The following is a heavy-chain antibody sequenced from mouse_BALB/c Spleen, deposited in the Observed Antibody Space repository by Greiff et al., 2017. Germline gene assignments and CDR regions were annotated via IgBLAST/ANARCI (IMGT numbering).Heavy chain of an antibody. Sequence: DVQLQESGAELVKPGASVKLSCTASGFNIKDTYMHWVKQRPEQGLEWIGRIDPANGNTKYDPKFQGKATITADTSSNTAYLQLSSLTSEDTAVYYCARGGIYYYGRNYAMDYWGQGTSVTVSS. CDR1: GFNIKDTY. CDR2: IDPANGNT. V-gene: IGHV14-3*02. J-gene: IGHJ4*01. CDR3: ARGGIYYYGRNYAMDY. D-gene: IGHD1-1*01.